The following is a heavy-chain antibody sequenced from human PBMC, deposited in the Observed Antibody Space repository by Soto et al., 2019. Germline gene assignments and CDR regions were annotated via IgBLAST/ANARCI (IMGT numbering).Heavy chain of an antibody. CDR2: MNPNSGNT. CDR1: RYTFTSYD. V-gene: IGHV1-8*01. CDR3: ARGNRDLCFGESRPGYYFDY. D-gene: IGHD3-10*01. J-gene: IGHJ4*02. Sequence: QVQLVQSGTEVKKPGASVKVSCKASRYTFTSYDINWVRQATGQGLEWMGWMNPNSGNTGYAQKFQGRVTMTRDTSISTAYMELSSLRSEDTAVYYCARGNRDLCFGESRPGYYFDYWGRGTLVTVSS.